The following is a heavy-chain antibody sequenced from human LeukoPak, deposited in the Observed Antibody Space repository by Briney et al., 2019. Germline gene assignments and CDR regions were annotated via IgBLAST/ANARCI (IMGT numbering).Heavy chain of an antibody. Sequence: SETLSLTCTVSGGSISSSSYYWGWIRQPPGKGLEWIGSIYYSGSTYYNPSLKSRVTISVDTSKNQFSLKLSSVTAADTAVYYCARKTVLQLFDYWGQGTLVTVSS. CDR2: IYYSGST. CDR3: ARKTVLQLFDY. J-gene: IGHJ4*02. D-gene: IGHD4-17*01. V-gene: IGHV4-39*07. CDR1: GGSISSSSYY.